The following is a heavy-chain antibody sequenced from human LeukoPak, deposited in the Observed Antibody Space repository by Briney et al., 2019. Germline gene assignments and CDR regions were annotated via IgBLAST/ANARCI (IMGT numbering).Heavy chain of an antibody. D-gene: IGHD4-23*01. CDR2: ISYDGSNK. J-gene: IGHJ4*02. Sequence: PGRSLRLSCAASGFTFSSYGMHWVRQAPGKGLEWVAVISYDGSNKYYADSVKGRFTISRDNSKNTLYLQMNSLRAEDTAVYYCAKERKLLPFDCWGQGTLVTVSS. V-gene: IGHV3-30*18. CDR3: AKERKLLPFDC. CDR1: GFTFSSYG.